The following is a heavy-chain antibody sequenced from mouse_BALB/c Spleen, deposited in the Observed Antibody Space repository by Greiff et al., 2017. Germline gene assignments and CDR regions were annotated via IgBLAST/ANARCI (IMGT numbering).Heavy chain of an antibody. J-gene: IGHJ4*01. CDR2: IRNKANGYTT. V-gene: IGHV7-3*02. CDR3: ARDMRAQAMDY. Sequence: EVHLVESGGGLVQPGGSLRLSCATSGFTFTDYYMSWVRQPPGKALEWLGFIRNKANGYTTEYSASVKGRFTISRDNSQSILYLQMNTLRAEDSATYYCARDMRAQAMDYWGQGTSVTVSS. D-gene: IGHD3-3*01. CDR1: GFTFTDYY.